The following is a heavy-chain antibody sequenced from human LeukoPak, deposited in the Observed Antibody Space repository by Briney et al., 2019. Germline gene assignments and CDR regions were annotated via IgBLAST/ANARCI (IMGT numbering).Heavy chain of an antibody. CDR2: ISSSGSTI. D-gene: IGHD3-22*01. Sequence: GGSLTHSCAASGFTFSSYEMNWVRQAPGKGLEWVSYISSSGSTIYYADSVNGRFTLSRHNDKKSLCLQMNRLRAEDTAVYYCARDYDSSGYYGPYFDYWGQGTLVTVSS. J-gene: IGHJ4*02. CDR3: ARDYDSSGYYGPYFDY. V-gene: IGHV3-48*03. CDR1: GFTFSSYE.